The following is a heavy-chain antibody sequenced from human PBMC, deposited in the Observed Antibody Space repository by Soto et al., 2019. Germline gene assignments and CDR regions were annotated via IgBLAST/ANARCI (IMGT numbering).Heavy chain of an antibody. CDR3: ERDLSGSSGYWFDP. J-gene: IGHJ5*02. Sequence: QVQLVQSGAEVKKPGASVKVSCKASGYTFTGYYMHWVRQAPGQGLEWMGWINPHSGATNYAQKFQGWVTMTRATSISTADMELSSLRSDDTAVYYGERDLSGSSGYWFDPWGQGTLVTVSS. D-gene: IGHD6-6*01. CDR1: GYTFTGYY. V-gene: IGHV1-2*04. CDR2: INPHSGAT.